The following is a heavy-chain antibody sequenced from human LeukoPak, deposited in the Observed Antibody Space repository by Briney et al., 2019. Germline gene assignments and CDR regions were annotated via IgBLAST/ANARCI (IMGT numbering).Heavy chain of an antibody. D-gene: IGHD2-21*01. V-gene: IGHV3-11*01. CDR2: IGGGGRDI. J-gene: IGHJ4*02. Sequence: PGGSLRLSCVASGFTFSDSHMSWVRQTPERGLECISYIGGGGRDIKYADSVKGRFTISRDNAKNALYLQMNSLRAEDTAVYYCAKTARAYEYWGQGTQVTVSS. CDR1: GFTFSDSH. CDR3: AKTARAYEY.